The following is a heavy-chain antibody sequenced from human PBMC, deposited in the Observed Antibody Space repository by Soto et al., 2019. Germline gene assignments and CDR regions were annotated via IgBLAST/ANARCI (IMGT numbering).Heavy chain of an antibody. CDR3: AREIGSSRSAKTAYFED. Sequence: ASETLSLTCTVSVGSISSYYWSWIRQAPGKGLEWIGYIYYSGSTNYNPSLKSRVTISVDTSKNQFSLKLSSVTAADTAVYYCAREIGSSRSAKTAYFEDWGQGTLVSVSS. D-gene: IGHD6-6*01. CDR2: IYYSGST. V-gene: IGHV4-59*01. J-gene: IGHJ4*02. CDR1: VGSISSYY.